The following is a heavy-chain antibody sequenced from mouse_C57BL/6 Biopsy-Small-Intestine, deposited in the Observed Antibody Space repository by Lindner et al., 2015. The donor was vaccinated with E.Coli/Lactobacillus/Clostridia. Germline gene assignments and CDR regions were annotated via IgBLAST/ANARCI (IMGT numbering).Heavy chain of an antibody. J-gene: IGHJ4*01. CDR3: ARRYYYGSSYGYYAMDY. CDR2: IYPGSGNT. V-gene: IGHV1-66*01. D-gene: IGHD1-1*01. CDR1: GYSFTSYY. Sequence: VQLQESGPELVKPGASVKISCKASGYSFTSYYIYWVKQRPGQGLEWIGWIYPGSGNTKYNEKFKGKATLTADTSSSTAYMQLSSLTSEDSAVYYCARRYYYGSSYGYYAMDYWGQGTSVTVSS.